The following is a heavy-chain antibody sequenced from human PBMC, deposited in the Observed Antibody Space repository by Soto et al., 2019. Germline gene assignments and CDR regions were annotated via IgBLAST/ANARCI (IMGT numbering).Heavy chain of an antibody. CDR1: GFTFSSYA. CDR3: STAEGVLGVPIFGY. CDR2: LSGSGDST. V-gene: IGHV3-23*01. Sequence: EVQLLESGGGLVQPGGSLRLSCAASGFTFSSYAMSWVRQAPGKGLEWVSGLSGSGDSTYYGDYVKGRFTISRDSSKKTLYLQMNSLRVEDTAVYYCSTAEGVLGVPIFGYWGQGTMVTVSS. D-gene: IGHD2-8*02. J-gene: IGHJ4*02.